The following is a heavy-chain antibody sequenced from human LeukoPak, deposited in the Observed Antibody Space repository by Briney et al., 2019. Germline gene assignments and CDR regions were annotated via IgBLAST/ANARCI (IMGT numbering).Heavy chain of an antibody. CDR1: GYTFTSYY. Sequence: ASVTVSCKASGYTFTSYYMHWVRQAPGQGLEWMGIINPSGGSRSYAQKFQGRVTMTRDTSTSTVYMELSSLRSEDTAVYYCARGSIVGAKTLGFGAFDIWGQGTMVTVSS. D-gene: IGHD1-26*01. V-gene: IGHV1-46*01. J-gene: IGHJ3*02. CDR2: INPSGGSR. CDR3: ARGSIVGAKTLGFGAFDI.